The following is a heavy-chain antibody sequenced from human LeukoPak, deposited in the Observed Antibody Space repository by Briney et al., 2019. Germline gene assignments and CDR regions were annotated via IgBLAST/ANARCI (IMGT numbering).Heavy chain of an antibody. CDR3: AKGRGYSYGFYFDY. CDR1: GFTFSSYG. Sequence: QPGRSLRLSCAASGFTFSSYGMHWVRQAPGKGLEWVAVISYDGSNKYYADSVKGRFTISRDNSKNTLYLQMNSLRAEDTAVYYCAKGRGYSYGFYFDYWGQGTLVTVSS. V-gene: IGHV3-30*18. J-gene: IGHJ4*02. CDR2: ISYDGSNK. D-gene: IGHD5-18*01.